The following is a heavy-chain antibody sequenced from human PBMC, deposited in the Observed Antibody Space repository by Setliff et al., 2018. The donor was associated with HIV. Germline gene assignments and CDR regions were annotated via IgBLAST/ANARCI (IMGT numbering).Heavy chain of an antibody. V-gene: IGHV1-18*01. CDR1: GYTFTSHG. Sequence: ASVPVSCQASGYTFTSHGISWVRQDPGQALEGMGWISAYNGNTNYAQKPQCRVTMTTDTSTSTADMELRSLRSDDTAVYYCARRPEIQLWLSLFATADYYFDYWGQGTLVTVSS. D-gene: IGHD5-18*01. CDR2: ISAYNGNT. CDR3: ARRPEIQLWLSLFATADYYFDY. J-gene: IGHJ4*02.